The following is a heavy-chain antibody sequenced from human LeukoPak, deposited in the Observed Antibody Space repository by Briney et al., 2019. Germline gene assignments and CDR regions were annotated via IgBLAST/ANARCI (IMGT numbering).Heavy chain of an antibody. Sequence: GGSLRLSCAASGFTFSSYGMHWVRQAPGKGLEWVAIISYDGTNKYYVDSVKGRFTISRDNSKNSLYLQMNSLGAEDTAVYYCAKAGYYYSFDYWGQGTLVTVSS. J-gene: IGHJ4*02. V-gene: IGHV3-30*18. CDR1: GFTFSSYG. CDR3: AKAGYYYSFDY. D-gene: IGHD3-22*01. CDR2: ISYDGTNK.